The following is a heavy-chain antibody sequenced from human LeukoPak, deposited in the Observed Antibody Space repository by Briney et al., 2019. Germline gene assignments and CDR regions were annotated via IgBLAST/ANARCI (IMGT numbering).Heavy chain of an antibody. CDR1: TVSGSSWNF. Sequence: SETLSLTCALSTVSGSSWNFWSWVGQPPGAGLEWIGEVHKSGRTNYNPSLKTRVTISIDASKNQLSLEVTSVTAADTAVYYCARELLGAPTPGAYWGQGTRVAVSS. CDR2: VHKSGRT. V-gene: IGHV4-4*02. D-gene: IGHD1-26*01. CDR3: ARELLGAPTPGAY. J-gene: IGHJ4*02.